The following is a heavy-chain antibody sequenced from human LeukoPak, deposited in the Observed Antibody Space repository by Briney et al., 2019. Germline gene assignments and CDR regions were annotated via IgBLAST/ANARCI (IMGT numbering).Heavy chain of an antibody. D-gene: IGHD4-17*01. Sequence: PGGSLRLSCTASGFTFSTYSVNWVRQAPGKGREWVSYISSSSSKIYYADSVKGRFTISRDKAKNSLYLQMNSLRDEDTAVYYCARLGLGYGDYQYFYGMDVWGQGTTVTVSS. V-gene: IGHV3-48*02. CDR3: ARLGLGYGDYQYFYGMDV. CDR2: ISSSSSKI. CDR1: GFTFSTYS. J-gene: IGHJ6*02.